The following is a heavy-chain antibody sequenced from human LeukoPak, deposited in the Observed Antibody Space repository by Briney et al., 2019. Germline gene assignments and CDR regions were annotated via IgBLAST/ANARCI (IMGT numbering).Heavy chain of an antibody. Sequence: PSETLSLTCTVSGGSVSSGSYYWSWIRQPPGKGLEWIGYIYYSGSTNYNPSLKSRVTISVDTSKNQFSLKLSSVTAADTAVYYCARVRASGYGRWYFDYWGQGTLVTVSS. D-gene: IGHD5-12*01. V-gene: IGHV4-61*01. CDR2: IYYSGST. CDR3: ARVRASGYGRWYFDY. CDR1: GGSVSSGSYY. J-gene: IGHJ4*02.